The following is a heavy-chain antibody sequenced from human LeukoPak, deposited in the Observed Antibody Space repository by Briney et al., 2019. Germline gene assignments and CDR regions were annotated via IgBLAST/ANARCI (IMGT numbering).Heavy chain of an antibody. J-gene: IGHJ4*02. CDR2: INPNSGGT. D-gene: IGHD1-1*01. V-gene: IGHV1-2*02. Sequence: ASVKVSCKASGYTFTGYYMHWVRQAPGQGLEWMGWINPNSGGTNYAQKFQGRVTMTRDTSISTAYMELSRLRSDDTAVYYCARVLWRTYHFDYWGQGTLVTVSS. CDR3: ARVLWRTYHFDY. CDR1: GYTFTGYY.